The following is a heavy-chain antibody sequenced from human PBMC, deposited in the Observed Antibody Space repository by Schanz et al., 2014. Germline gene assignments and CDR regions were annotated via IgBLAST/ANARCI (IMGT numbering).Heavy chain of an antibody. CDR1: GGNFNSNA. V-gene: IGHV1-69*04. D-gene: IGHD3-3*01. CDR2: IIPIVDIT. CDR3: ARDLFGLVKRYYYYGLDV. J-gene: IGHJ6*02. Sequence: QVQLVQSGAEVKKPGSSVKVSCKASGGNFNSNAISWVRQAPGQGLEWMGRIIPIVDITNYAQKLQGRVTMTRDTSTRTVHMELSSLRSEDTAVYYCARDLFGLVKRYYYYGLDVWGQGTTVTVSS.